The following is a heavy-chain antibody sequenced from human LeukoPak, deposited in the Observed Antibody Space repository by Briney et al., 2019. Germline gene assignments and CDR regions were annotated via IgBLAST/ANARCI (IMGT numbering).Heavy chain of an antibody. V-gene: IGHV1-2*02. Sequence: GASVMVSSRASAYTFTGYYMHWVRQAPGQGLEWMGWINTNSGGTNYAEKFQGRVIITRDTSISTAYMELSRLRSDDTAVYYCARDCGYSGYPTGYWGQGALVTAAS. CDR3: ARDCGYSGYPTGY. CDR1: AYTFTGYY. J-gene: IGHJ4*02. D-gene: IGHD5-12*01. CDR2: INTNSGGT.